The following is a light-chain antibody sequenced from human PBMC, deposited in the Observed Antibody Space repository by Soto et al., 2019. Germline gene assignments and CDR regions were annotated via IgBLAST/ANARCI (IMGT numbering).Light chain of an antibody. CDR3: CSYAGSYTLS. Sequence: QSALTQPRSVSGSPGQSVTISCTGTSSDIGGYNYVSWYQQHPGKAPKLMIYDVNKRPSGVPDRCSGSKSGNTASLTISGLQAEDEADYYCCSYAGSYTLSFGGGTKLTVL. CDR2: DVN. CDR1: SSDIGGYNY. V-gene: IGLV2-11*01. J-gene: IGLJ2*01.